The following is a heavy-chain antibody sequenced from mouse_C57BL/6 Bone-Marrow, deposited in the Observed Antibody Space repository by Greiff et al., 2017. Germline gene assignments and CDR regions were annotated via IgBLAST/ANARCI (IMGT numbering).Heavy chain of an antibody. CDR3: ATLRGYFDV. CDR1: GYTFTDYY. CDR2: INPYNGGT. J-gene: IGHJ1*03. Sequence: EVQRVESGPVLVKPGASVKMSCKASGYTFTDYYMNWVKQSHGKSLEWIGVINPYNGGTSYNQKFKGKATLPVDKSSSTAYMELNSLTSEDSAVYYCATLRGYFDVWGTGTTVTVSS. V-gene: IGHV1-19*01.